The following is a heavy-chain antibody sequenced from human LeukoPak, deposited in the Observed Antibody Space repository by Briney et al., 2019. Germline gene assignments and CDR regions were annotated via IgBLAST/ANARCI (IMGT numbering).Heavy chain of an antibody. J-gene: IGHJ4*02. Sequence: GGSLRLSCAASGFTVSSNYMSWVRQAPGKGLEWVSGISWNSGSIGYADSVKGRFTISRDNAKNSLYLQMNSLRAEDMALYYCAKDSHRGSQWELRVDYFDYWGQGTLVTVSS. CDR1: GFTVSSNY. D-gene: IGHD1-26*01. V-gene: IGHV3-9*03. CDR3: AKDSHRGSQWELRVDYFDY. CDR2: ISWNSGSI.